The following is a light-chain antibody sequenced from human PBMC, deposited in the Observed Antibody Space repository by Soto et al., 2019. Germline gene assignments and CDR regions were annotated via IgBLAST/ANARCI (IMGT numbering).Light chain of an antibody. CDR1: SSNIGAGFD. Sequence: QSVLTQPPSVSGAPGQRVTISCTGSSSNIGAGFDVHWYQHLPGTAPKPLIYDNTNRPSGVPDRFSGSKSGTSASLAITGLQAEDEADYYCQSYYSSLSGWLFGGGTKLTVL. CDR2: DNT. J-gene: IGLJ2*01. CDR3: QSYYSSLSGWL. V-gene: IGLV1-40*01.